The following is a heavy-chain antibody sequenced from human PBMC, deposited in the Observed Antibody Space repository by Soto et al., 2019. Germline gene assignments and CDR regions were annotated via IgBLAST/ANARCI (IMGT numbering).Heavy chain of an antibody. CDR3: ARVAYYPSPFDP. D-gene: IGHD3-10*01. V-gene: IGHV3-11*01. J-gene: IGHJ5*02. CDR2: ISSSGSTI. Sequence: KPGGSLRLSCAASGFTFSDYYMSWIRQAPGKGLEWVSYISSSGSTIYYADSVKGRFTISRDNAKNSLYLQMSSLRAEDTAVYYCARVAYYPSPFDPWGQGTLVTVSS. CDR1: GFTFSDYY.